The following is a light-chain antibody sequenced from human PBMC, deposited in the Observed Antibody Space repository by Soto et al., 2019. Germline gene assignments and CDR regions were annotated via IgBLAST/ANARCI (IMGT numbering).Light chain of an antibody. J-gene: IGLJ1*01. Sequence: QSALTQPPSASGSPGQSVTISCTGTSSDVGGYNYVSWYQQHPGKAPKVMIYEVSKRPSGVPDRFSGSKSGNTASLTISGLQADDEGYYYCSSYTSRSTLYVFGTGTKVTVL. CDR1: SSDVGGYNY. V-gene: IGLV2-8*01. CDR2: EVS. CDR3: SSYTSRSTLYV.